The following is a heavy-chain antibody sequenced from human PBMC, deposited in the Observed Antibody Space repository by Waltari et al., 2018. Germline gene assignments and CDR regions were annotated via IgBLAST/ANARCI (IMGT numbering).Heavy chain of an antibody. CDR1: GFTFSSYW. CDR3: ARGGYSGSYYYYGMDV. D-gene: IGHD1-26*01. V-gene: IGHV3-74*01. CDR2: INSDGSST. Sequence: EVQLVESGGGLVQPGGSLRLSCAASGFTFSSYWMHWVRQAPGKGLVWVSRINSDGSSTSYAAAVKGRFTISRDNAKNTLYLQMNSLRAEDTAVYYCARGGYSGSYYYYGMDVWGQGTTVTVSS. J-gene: IGHJ6*02.